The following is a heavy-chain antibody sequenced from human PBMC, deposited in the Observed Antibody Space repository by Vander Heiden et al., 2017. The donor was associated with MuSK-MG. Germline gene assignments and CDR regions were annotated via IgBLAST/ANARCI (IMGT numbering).Heavy chain of an antibody. J-gene: IGHJ4*02. CDR3: ARGGRVAVPGEIL. CDR1: GFSFTPHW. Sequence: EGQLVESGGGLVQPGGSLRLSCVASGFSFTPHWMTWFRQTPGKGLEWVANIRPGGSDKHYVESVKGRFTISRDDATNSVFLQMNSLRVEDTAVYYCARGGRVAVPGEILWGQGTLVTVSS. V-gene: IGHV3-7*01. D-gene: IGHD3-16*01. CDR2: IRPGGSDK.